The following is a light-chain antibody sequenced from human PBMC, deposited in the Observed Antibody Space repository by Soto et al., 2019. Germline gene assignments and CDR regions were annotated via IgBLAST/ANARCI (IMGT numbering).Light chain of an antibody. CDR3: QQRSNWLT. CDR1: QSVSSY. V-gene: IGKV3-11*01. Sequence: EIVLTQSPATLSLSPGERATLSFRASQSVSSYLACYQQKPGQAPRLLIYAASNSATGIPASFSGSWSVTDFPLTISRLEPEDFAVYYCQQRSNWLTFGGGTKVDIK. J-gene: IGKJ4*01. CDR2: AAS.